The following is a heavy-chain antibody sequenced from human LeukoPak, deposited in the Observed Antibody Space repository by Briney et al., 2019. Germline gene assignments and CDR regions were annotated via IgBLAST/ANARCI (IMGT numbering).Heavy chain of an antibody. CDR3: ARDHGTDGTTFTLNFDC. D-gene: IGHD1-1*01. CDR2: INPNNGAT. CDR1: GYRFPSSY. V-gene: IGHV1-2*02. J-gene: IGHJ4*02. Sequence: ASVKVSCKASGYRFPSSYIHWVRQAPGQGLEWMGWINPNNGATKYAQKFQGGVTLTTDTSLTTAFMELTWLTSDDTATYYCARDHGTDGTTFTLNFDCWGQGTLVTVSS.